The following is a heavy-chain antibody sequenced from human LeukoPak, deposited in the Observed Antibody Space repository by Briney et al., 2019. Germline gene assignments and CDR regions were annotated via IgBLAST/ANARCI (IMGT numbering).Heavy chain of an antibody. CDR2: ISSSSSYI. Sequence: GGSLRLSCAASGFTFSSYSMNWVRQAPGKGLEWVSSISSSSSYIYYADSVKGRFTISRDNAKNSLYLQMNSLRAEDTAIYYCARDYYGDYYFDYWSQGTLVTVSS. CDR1: GFTFSSYS. CDR3: ARDYYGDYYFDY. V-gene: IGHV3-21*01. J-gene: IGHJ4*02. D-gene: IGHD4-17*01.